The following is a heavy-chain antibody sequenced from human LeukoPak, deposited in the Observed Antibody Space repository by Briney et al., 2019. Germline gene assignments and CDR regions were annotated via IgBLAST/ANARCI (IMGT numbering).Heavy chain of an antibody. CDR3: ARAPSDSSGYSSYYYYMDV. CDR2: IYGSGST. V-gene: IGHV4-61*02. Sequence: SETLSLTCTVSGDSISSGDYYWSWIRQPAGKGLEWIGRIYGSGSTNYNPSLKSRVTMSVDTSKNQFSLKLSSVTAADTAVYYCARAPSDSSGYSSYYYYMDVWGKGTTVTVSS. D-gene: IGHD3-22*01. CDR1: GDSISSGDYY. J-gene: IGHJ6*03.